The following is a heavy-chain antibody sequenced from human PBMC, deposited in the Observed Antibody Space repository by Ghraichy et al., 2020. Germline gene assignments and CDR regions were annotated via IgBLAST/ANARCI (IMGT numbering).Heavy chain of an antibody. CDR3: ARGGYSYGYGLYWYYGMDV. V-gene: IGHV3-21*01. CDR2: ISSSSSYI. CDR1: GFTFSSYS. D-gene: IGHD5-18*01. Sequence: GGSLRLSCAASGFTFSSYSMNWVRQAPGKGLEWVSSISSSSSYIYYADSVKGRFTISRDNAKNSLYLQMNSLRAEDTAVYYCARGGYSYGYGLYWYYGMDVWGQGTTVTVSS. J-gene: IGHJ6*02.